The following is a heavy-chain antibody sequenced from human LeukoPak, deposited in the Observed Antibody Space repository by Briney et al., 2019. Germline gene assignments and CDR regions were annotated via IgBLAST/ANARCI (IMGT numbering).Heavy chain of an antibody. D-gene: IGHD2-2*01. CDR3: ASYRSTHHY. J-gene: IGHJ4*02. CDR1: GFTVSSNY. CDR2: IYSGGRP. V-gene: IGHV3-66*01. Sequence: GGSLRLSCAAAGFTVSSNYMSWVRQAPGKGLEWVSVIYSGGRPNYAEHDQDRFTISRDNSKNTQYLEINNLRTEDTSVYYCASYRSTHHYWGQGTLVTVSS.